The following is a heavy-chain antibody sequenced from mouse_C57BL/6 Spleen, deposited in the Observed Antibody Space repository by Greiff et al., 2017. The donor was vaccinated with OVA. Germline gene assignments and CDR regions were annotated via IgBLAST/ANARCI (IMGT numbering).Heavy chain of an antibody. Sequence: EVQLVESGEGLVKPGGSLKLSCAASGFTFSSYAMSWVRQTPEKRLEWVAYISSGGDYIYYADTVKGRFTISRDNARNTLYLQMSSLKSEDTAMYYCARQIYYGNYVGAMDYWGQGTSVTVSS. CDR2: ISSGGDYI. CDR3: ARQIYYGNYVGAMDY. CDR1: GFTFSSYA. V-gene: IGHV5S21*01. D-gene: IGHD2-1*01. J-gene: IGHJ4*01.